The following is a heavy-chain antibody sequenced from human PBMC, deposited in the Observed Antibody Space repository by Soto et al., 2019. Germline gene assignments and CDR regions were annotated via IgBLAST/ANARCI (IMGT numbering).Heavy chain of an antibody. CDR1: GGSFSGYY. CDR2: INHSGST. Sequence: LSLTCAVYGGSFSGYYWSWIRQPPGKGPEWIGEINHSGSTNYNPSLKSRVTISVDTSKNQFSLKLSSVTAADTAVYYCARGWGSGWYPDFDYWGQGTLVTVSS. V-gene: IGHV4-34*01. D-gene: IGHD6-19*01. CDR3: ARGWGSGWYPDFDY. J-gene: IGHJ4*02.